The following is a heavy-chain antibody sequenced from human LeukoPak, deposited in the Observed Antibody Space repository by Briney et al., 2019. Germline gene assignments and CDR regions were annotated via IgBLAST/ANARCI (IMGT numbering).Heavy chain of an antibody. Sequence: GGSLRLSCAASGFTFSSYAMNWVRQAPGKGLEWVSYISHTGSANSYADSVKGRFTISRDNGENSLFLQMNSLRVEDTAVYYCAKGGGFDWLNYYYMDVWGKGTTVIISS. CDR3: AKGGGFDWLNYYYMDV. CDR2: ISHTGSAN. CDR1: GFTFSSYA. D-gene: IGHD3-9*01. J-gene: IGHJ6*03. V-gene: IGHV3-48*03.